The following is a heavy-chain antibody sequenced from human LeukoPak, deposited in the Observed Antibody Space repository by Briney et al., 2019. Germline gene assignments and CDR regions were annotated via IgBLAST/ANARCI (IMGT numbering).Heavy chain of an antibody. CDR1: GFTFSSYS. Sequence: PGGSLRLSCAASGFTFSSYSMNWVRQAPGKGLERVSAISGSGGSTYYADSVKGRFTISRDNSKNTLYLQMNSLRAEDTAVYYCAKLDGYFDYWGQGTLVTVSS. V-gene: IGHV3-23*01. J-gene: IGHJ4*02. CDR2: ISGSGGST. D-gene: IGHD5-24*01. CDR3: AKLDGYFDY.